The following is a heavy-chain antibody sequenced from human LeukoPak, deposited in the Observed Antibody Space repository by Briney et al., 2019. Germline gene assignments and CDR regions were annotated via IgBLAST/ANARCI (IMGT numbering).Heavy chain of an antibody. V-gene: IGHV4-39*01. Sequence: SETLSLTCTVSGGSISSSDHFWGWIRQSPGKGLAWIGSLYYTGSAYYNPSLKSRVTIFVDTSKNQFSLRVTSVTAADTYVYYCARGFSALVGSGNWFDSWGQGTLVTVSS. J-gene: IGHJ5*01. CDR1: GGSISSSDHF. D-gene: IGHD2-15*01. CDR3: ARGFSALVGSGNWFDS. CDR2: LYYTGSA.